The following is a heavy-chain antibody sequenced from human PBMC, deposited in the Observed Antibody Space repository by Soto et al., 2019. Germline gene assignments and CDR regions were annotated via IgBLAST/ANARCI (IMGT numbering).Heavy chain of an antibody. CDR2: SRKKDNTYIL. CDR1: GFTFSDHH. D-gene: IGHD3-22*01. J-gene: IGHJ4*02. V-gene: IGHV3-72*01. CDR3: ARNPPPDDSSGYYSX. Sequence: PGGSLRLSCAASGFTFSDHHMDWVRQAPGKGLEWVGRSRKKDNTYILHYAASVRGRFTISRDDSKNSLYLQMNSLKTDDTAVYYCARNPPPDDSSGYYSXWGRGTLVTVSS.